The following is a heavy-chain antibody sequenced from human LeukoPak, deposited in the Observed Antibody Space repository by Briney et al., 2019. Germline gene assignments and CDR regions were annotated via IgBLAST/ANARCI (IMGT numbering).Heavy chain of an antibody. CDR3: GRDTGPDVLLWFGEPTDY. CDR2: ISAYNGNT. CDR1: GKTFTSYG. Sequence: ASVKVSCKASGKTFTSYGISWVRQAPGQGLEWMGWISAYNGNTNYAQKLQGRVTMTTDTSTSTAYMELRSLRSDDTAVYYCGRDTGPDVLLWFGEPTDYWGQGTLVTVSS. J-gene: IGHJ4*02. D-gene: IGHD3-10*01. V-gene: IGHV1-18*01.